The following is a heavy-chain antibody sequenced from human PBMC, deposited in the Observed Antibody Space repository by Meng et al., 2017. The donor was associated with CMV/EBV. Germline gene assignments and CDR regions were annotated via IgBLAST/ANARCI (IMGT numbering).Heavy chain of an antibody. CDR1: GFTFSSYD. D-gene: IGHD6-6*01. J-gene: IGHJ6*02. CDR2: IGTAGDT. V-gene: IGHV3-13*01. Sequence: GESLKISCAASGFTFSSYDMHWVRQATGKGLEWVSAIGTAGDTYYPGSVKGRFTISRENAKNSLYLQMNSLRAGDTAVYYCATWPYSSSYYYYGMDVWGQGTTVTVSS. CDR3: ATWPYSSSYYYYGMDV.